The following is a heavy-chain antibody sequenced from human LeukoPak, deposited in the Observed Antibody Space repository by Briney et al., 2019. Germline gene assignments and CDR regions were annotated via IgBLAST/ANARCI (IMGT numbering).Heavy chain of an antibody. Sequence: GESLRISCKGSGYSFTSYWIGWVRQMPGKGLEWMGIIYPGDSDTRYSPSFQGQITISADKSISTAYLQWSSLKASDTAMYYCARLLSPGMAAASEFGYWGQGTLVTVSS. CDR1: GYSFTSYW. CDR3: ARLLSPGMAAASEFGY. J-gene: IGHJ4*02. CDR2: IYPGDSDT. D-gene: IGHD6-13*01. V-gene: IGHV5-51*01.